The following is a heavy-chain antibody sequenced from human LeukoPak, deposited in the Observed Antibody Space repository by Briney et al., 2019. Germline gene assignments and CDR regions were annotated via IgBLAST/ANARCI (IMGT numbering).Heavy chain of an antibody. D-gene: IGHD6-13*01. CDR1: GFTFSSYW. Sequence: PGGSLRLSCAASGFTFSSYWMHWVRQAPGKRLVWVSRINSDGSSTSYADSVKGRFTISRDNAKNTLYLQMNSLRAEDTAVYYCASGGYGAFDIWGQGTMVTVSS. CDR3: ASGGYGAFDI. J-gene: IGHJ3*02. CDR2: INSDGSST. V-gene: IGHV3-74*01.